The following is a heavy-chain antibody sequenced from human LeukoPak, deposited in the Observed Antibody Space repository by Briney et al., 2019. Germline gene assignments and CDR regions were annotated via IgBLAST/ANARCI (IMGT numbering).Heavy chain of an antibody. CDR3: AKDWGRGFSYGLQY. Sequence: GSLRLSCAASGFTFSSFGMHWIRQAPGKGLEWVAFIRFDGSNKYYADSVKGRFPISRDNSKNTLYLQMNSLRAEDTAVYYCAKDWGRGFSYGLQYWGQGTLVTVSS. J-gene: IGHJ4*02. D-gene: IGHD5-18*01. CDR1: GFTFSSFG. V-gene: IGHV3-30*02. CDR2: IRFDGSNK.